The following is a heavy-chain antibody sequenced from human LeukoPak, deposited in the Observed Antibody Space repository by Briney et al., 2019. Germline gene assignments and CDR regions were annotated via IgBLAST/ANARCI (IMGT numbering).Heavy chain of an antibody. Sequence: SETLSLTCIVSGYSISSGYYWGWIRQPPGKGLEWIGSIYHSGSTYYNPSLKSRVTISVDTSKNQFSLKLSSVTAADTAVYYCARGLGYCSSTSCYNVGGTFDIWGQGTMVTVSS. CDR3: ARGLGYCSSTSCYNVGGTFDI. V-gene: IGHV4-38-2*02. CDR1: GYSISSGYY. CDR2: IYHSGST. D-gene: IGHD2-2*02. J-gene: IGHJ3*02.